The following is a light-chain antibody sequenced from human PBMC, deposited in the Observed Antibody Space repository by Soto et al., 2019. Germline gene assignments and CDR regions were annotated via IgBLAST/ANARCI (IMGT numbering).Light chain of an antibody. V-gene: IGLV1-44*01. CDR2: SNN. J-gene: IGLJ7*01. CDR1: SSNIGTNT. Sequence: QSVLTQPPSASGTPGQRVIISCSGSSSNIGTNTVNWYQHLPGTAPKPLIFSNNQRSSGFPARFSASKSGTSASLAITGQPDADAGDYYCAASEGTLNGPVFGGGTQLTVL. CDR3: AASEGTLNGPV.